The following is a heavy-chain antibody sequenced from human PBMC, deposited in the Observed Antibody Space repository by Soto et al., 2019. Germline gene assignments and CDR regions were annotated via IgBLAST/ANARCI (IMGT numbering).Heavy chain of an antibody. D-gene: IGHD1-26*01. V-gene: IGHV3-23*01. CDR1: ALTFRKAP. J-gene: IGHJ4*02. CDR2: IATSGGHN. CDR3: AKALWGVGATLGI. Sequence: GSVRVSRAASALTFRKAPRIRGREAPGKGMEWVSGIATSGGHNYYADSVKGRFTIYRDNSKHTLSLQMNSLRADDTAVYSWAKALWGVGATLGIWGQGTLVSVSS.